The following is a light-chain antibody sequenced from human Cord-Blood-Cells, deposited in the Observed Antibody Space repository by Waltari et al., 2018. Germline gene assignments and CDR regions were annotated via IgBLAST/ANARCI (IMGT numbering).Light chain of an antibody. J-gene: IGLJ3*02. CDR1: SSNIGNTP. Sequence: QSVLTQPPSVSAAPRQRVTISCSGSSSNIGNTPVNWYQQLPGKAPKLLIYYDDLLPSGVSDRFSGSKSGTSASLAISGLQSEDEADYYCAAWDDSLNGPVFGGGTKLTVL. CDR3: AAWDDSLNGPV. V-gene: IGLV1-36*01. CDR2: YDD.